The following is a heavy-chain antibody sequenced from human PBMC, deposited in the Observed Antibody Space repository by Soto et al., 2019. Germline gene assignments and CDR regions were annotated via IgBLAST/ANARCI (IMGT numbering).Heavy chain of an antibody. D-gene: IGHD3-22*01. V-gene: IGHV1-69*02. J-gene: IGHJ6*02. Sequence: QVQLVQSGAEVKKPGSSVKVSCKASGGSFSSYTISWVRQAPGQGPEWMGRSIPVLGIANYAQKFQGRVTITADKSTSTAYMELSSLRSEDTAVYYCARVVDRSGYDWVDGMDVWGQGTTVTVSS. CDR2: SIPVLGIA. CDR3: ARVVDRSGYDWVDGMDV. CDR1: GGSFSSYT.